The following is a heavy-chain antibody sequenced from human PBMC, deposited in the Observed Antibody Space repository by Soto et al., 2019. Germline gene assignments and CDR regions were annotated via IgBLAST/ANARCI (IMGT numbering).Heavy chain of an antibody. J-gene: IGHJ4*02. CDR2: IWYDGSNK. Sequence: SCAASGFTFSSYGMHWVRQAPGKGLEWVAVIWYDGSNKYYADSVKGRFTISRDNSKNTLYLQMNSLRAEDTAVYYCARDHQYYYDSSGPLPGPYWGQGTLVTVSS. CDR1: GFTFSSYG. V-gene: IGHV3-33*01. CDR3: ARDHQYYYDSSGPLPGPY. D-gene: IGHD3-22*01.